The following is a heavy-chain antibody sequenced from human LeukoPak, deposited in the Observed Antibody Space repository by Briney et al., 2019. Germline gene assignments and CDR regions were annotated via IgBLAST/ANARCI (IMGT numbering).Heavy chain of an antibody. D-gene: IGHD3-22*01. J-gene: IGHJ3*02. Sequence: GGSLRLSWEASGFSLSSHSMNWVRQTPGKGLEWVSSISSGSTYINYADSVRGRFTISRDNAKNSVYLQLNSLRVEDTAVYYCARVFQVYDYYDSKVQDGFDMWGHGTMVTVSS. CDR1: GFSLSSHS. CDR2: ISSGSTYI. CDR3: ARVFQVYDYYDSKVQDGFDM. V-gene: IGHV3-21*01.